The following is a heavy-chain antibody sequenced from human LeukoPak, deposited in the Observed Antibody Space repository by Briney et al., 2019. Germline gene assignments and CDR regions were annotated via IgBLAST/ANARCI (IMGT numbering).Heavy chain of an antibody. CDR2: IIPIFGTA. J-gene: IGHJ5*02. Sequence: GASVKVSCKASGGTFSSYAISWVRQAPGQGLEWMGGIIPIFGTANYAQKFQGRVTMTRDTSTSTVYMELSSLRSEDTAVYYCARARIAAAGNWFDPWGQGTLVTVSS. CDR3: ARARIAAAGNWFDP. D-gene: IGHD6-13*01. CDR1: GGTFSSYA. V-gene: IGHV1-69*05.